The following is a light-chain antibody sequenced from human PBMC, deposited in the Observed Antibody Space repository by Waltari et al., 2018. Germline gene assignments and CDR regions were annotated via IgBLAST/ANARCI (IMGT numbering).Light chain of an antibody. CDR1: QSVRNNY. CDR2: DAS. Sequence: CRASQSVRNNYVAWYQKKPGRAPRLLIYDASTRATGIPDRFSGSGSETDFTLTISRLEPEDFAVYYCQQYGNPALTFGGGSKVEIK. V-gene: IGKV3-20*01. CDR3: QQYGNPALT. J-gene: IGKJ4*01.